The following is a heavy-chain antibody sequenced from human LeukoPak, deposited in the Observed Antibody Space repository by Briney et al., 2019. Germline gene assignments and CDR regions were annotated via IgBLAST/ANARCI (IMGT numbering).Heavy chain of an antibody. D-gene: IGHD3-16*01. CDR3: ARDLRSGGSFSY. J-gene: IGHJ4*02. Sequence: ASVKVSCKASGYTFSGYYIHWVRQAPGQGLEWMGWINPNNGGTNYVQKFQGRVTMTRDTSISTAYMELSRLRSDDTAVYYCARDLRSGGSFSYWGQGTLVTVSS. CDR2: INPNNGGT. V-gene: IGHV1-2*02. CDR1: GYTFSGYY.